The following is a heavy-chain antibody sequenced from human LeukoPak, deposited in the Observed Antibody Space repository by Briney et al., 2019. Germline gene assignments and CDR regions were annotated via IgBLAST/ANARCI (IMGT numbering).Heavy chain of an antibody. CDR3: ARSPNWDWLLPFDY. J-gene: IGHJ4*02. CDR2: MSYDGSDK. Sequence: GGSLRLSCAASGFTFSSYAMHWVRQAPGKGLEWVALMSYDGSDKYYADSVKGRFTISRDNSKNTLHSQMNSLTTEDTAVYYCARSPNWDWLLPFDYWGQGTLVTVSS. V-gene: IGHV3-30-3*01. D-gene: IGHD3/OR15-3a*01. CDR1: GFTFSSYA.